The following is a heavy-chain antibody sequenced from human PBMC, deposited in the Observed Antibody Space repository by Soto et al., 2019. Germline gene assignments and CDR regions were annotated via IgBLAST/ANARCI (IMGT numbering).Heavy chain of an antibody. CDR3: ARGRPWELYDY. J-gene: IGHJ4*02. Sequence: SETLSLTCTVSGGSVNTYYWSWIRQPPGKGLEWFGYIYYSGNTNYNPSLKSRVTISVDTSKNQFSLKLSSMTAADTAVYFCARGRPWELYDYWGQGTLVTVSS. V-gene: IGHV4-59*02. CDR2: IYYSGNT. CDR1: GGSVNTYY. D-gene: IGHD1-26*01.